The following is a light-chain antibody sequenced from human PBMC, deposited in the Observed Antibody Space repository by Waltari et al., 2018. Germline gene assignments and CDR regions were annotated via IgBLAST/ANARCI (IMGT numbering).Light chain of an antibody. V-gene: IGLV2-23*02. Sequence: QSALTQPASVYGSPGKSITISCAGTSSDVGSFDVVPRYRHHPGKAPELIIYEVRKRPSGVSNRFSGSYSGNTASLTISGLQAEDEADYYCCSYESPNTWVFGGGTKLTVL. CDR2: EVR. CDR3: CSYESPNTWV. J-gene: IGLJ2*01. CDR1: SSDVGSFDV.